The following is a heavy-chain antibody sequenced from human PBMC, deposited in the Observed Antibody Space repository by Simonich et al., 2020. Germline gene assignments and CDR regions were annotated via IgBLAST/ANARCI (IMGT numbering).Heavy chain of an antibody. CDR3: ARLPDY. J-gene: IGHJ4*02. Sequence: QVQLQESGPGLVKPSETLSLTCTVSGGSISSYYWSWIRQPPGKGLEWIGYRYYSGTTNNKPSLKSRVTISVDTSKNQFSLKLSSVTAADTAVYYCARLPDYWGQGTLVTVSS. CDR1: GGSISSYY. V-gene: IGHV4-59*08. CDR2: RYYSGTT.